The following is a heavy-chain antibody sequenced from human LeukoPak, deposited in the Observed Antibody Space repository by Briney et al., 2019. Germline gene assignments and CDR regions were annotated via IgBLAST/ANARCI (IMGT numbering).Heavy chain of an antibody. D-gene: IGHD3-22*01. CDR3: AREYYDSSDYPRQHYFDY. J-gene: IGHJ4*02. Sequence: GRSLRLSCAASGFTFITYGMHWVRQAPGKGLEWVALIWYDGSYKYYADSVKGRFTISRDNSKNTLYLQMNSLRAEDTAVYYCAREYYDSSDYPRQHYFDYWGQGTLVTVSS. V-gene: IGHV3-33*01. CDR2: IWYDGSYK. CDR1: GFTFITYG.